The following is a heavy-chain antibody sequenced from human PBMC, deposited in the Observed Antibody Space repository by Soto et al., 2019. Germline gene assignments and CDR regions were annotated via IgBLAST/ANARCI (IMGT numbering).Heavy chain of an antibody. Sequence: ASVKVSCKASGYTFTSYAMHWVRQAPGQRLEWMRWINAGNGNTKYSQKFQGRVTITRDTSASTAYMELSSLRSEDTDVYYCASVSRGSTAMARPYWGQGTLVTVSS. D-gene: IGHD5-18*01. V-gene: IGHV1-3*01. J-gene: IGHJ4*02. CDR2: INAGNGNT. CDR3: ASVSRGSTAMARPY. CDR1: GYTFTSYA.